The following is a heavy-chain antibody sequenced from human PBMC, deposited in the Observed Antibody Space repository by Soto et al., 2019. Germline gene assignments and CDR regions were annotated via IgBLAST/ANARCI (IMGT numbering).Heavy chain of an antibody. Sequence: SVKVSCKASGGAFSSYAISWVRQAPGKGLKWKGGIIPIFGTANYAQKLQGRVTITADESTSTAYMDLCSLRFEDTAVYYCASLASEDSSSSPDYWGQGTLVTVSS. CDR3: ASLASEDSSSSPDY. CDR2: IIPIFGTA. V-gene: IGHV1-69*13. D-gene: IGHD6-6*01. CDR1: GGAFSSYA. J-gene: IGHJ4*02.